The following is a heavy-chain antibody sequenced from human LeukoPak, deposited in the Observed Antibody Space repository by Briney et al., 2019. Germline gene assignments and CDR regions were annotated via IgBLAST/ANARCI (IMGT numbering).Heavy chain of an antibody. Sequence: GGSLRLSCAASGFTFSSYVMHWVRQAPGKGLEWVAFISYDGSNKYYADSVKGRCTISRDNSKNTVYLQMNSLRAEDTAVYYCAKFKQLVRGGDFDYWGQGTLVTVSS. CDR3: AKFKQLVRGGDFDY. D-gene: IGHD6-6*01. CDR1: GFTFSSYV. J-gene: IGHJ4*02. CDR2: ISYDGSNK. V-gene: IGHV3-30*18.